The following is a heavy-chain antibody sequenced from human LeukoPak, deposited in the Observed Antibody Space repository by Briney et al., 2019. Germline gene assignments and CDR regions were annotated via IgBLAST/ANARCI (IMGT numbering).Heavy chain of an antibody. CDR2: FDPEDGET. D-gene: IGHD4-23*01. CDR1: GYTLTELS. V-gene: IGHV1-24*01. CDR3: ATDDYGGNSDAFDI. J-gene: IGHJ3*02. Sequence: ASVKVSCKVSGYTLTELSMHWVRQAPGKGREWMGGFDPEDGETIYAQKFQGRVTMTEDTSTDTAYMELSSLRSEDTAVYYCATDDYGGNSDAFDIWGQGTMVTVSS.